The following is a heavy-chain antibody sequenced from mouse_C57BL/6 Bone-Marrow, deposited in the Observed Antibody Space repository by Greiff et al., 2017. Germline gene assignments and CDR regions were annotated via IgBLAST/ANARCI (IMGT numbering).Heavy chain of an antibody. CDR1: GFTFSDYY. CDR3: ARWKRAMDY. CDR2: ISNGGGST. Sequence: EVKVVESGGGLVQPGGSLKLSCAASGFTFSDYYMYWVRQTPEKRLEWVAYISNGGGSTYYPDTVQGRFTISRDNAKNTLYLQMSRLKSEDTAMYYCARWKRAMDYWGQGTSVTVSS. J-gene: IGHJ4*01. V-gene: IGHV5-12*01.